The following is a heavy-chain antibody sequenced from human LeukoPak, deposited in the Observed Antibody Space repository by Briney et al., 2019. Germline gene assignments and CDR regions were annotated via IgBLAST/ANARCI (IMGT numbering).Heavy chain of an antibody. V-gene: IGHV1-18*01. Sequence: ASVKVSCKASGYTFTSYGISWVRQAPGQGLEWMGWISAYNGNTNYAQKLQGRVTMTTDTSTSTAYMELRSLRSDDTAVYYCARAGVWYHDSSGSPLDYWGQGTLVTVSS. CDR1: GYTFTSYG. CDR2: ISAYNGNT. D-gene: IGHD3-22*01. CDR3: ARAGVWYHDSSGSPLDY. J-gene: IGHJ4*02.